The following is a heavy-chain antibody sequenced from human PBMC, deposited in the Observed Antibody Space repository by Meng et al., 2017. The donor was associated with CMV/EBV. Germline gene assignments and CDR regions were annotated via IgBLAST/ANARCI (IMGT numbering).Heavy chain of an antibody. CDR3: ARDQGDGMDV. CDR1: GFTLSSYA. CDR2: ISYDGSNK. V-gene: IGHV3-30*04. J-gene: IGHJ6*02. Sequence: SLKISCAASGFTLSSYAMHWVRQAPGKGLEWVAVISYDGSNKYYADSVKGRFTISRDNSKNTLYLQMNSLRAEDTAVYYCARDQGDGMDVWGQGTTVTVSS. D-gene: IGHD3-16*01.